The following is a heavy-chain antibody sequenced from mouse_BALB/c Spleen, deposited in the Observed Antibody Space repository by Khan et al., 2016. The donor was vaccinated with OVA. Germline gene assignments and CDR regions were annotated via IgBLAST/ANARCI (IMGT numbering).Heavy chain of an antibody. J-gene: IGHJ4*01. D-gene: IGHD1-1*01. CDR3: ARDVHYYGSRGAVDY. CDR1: GYTFTSYS. Sequence: QVQLQQPGAELARPGASVKMSCKASGYTFTSYSMHWIKQRPGQGLEWIGNINPSNAYTNYNQKFKDKATLTADKSSSTAYMQLSSLTSEDSAVYYCARDVHYYGSRGAVDYWGQGTSVTVSS. V-gene: IGHV1-4*01. CDR2: INPSNAYT.